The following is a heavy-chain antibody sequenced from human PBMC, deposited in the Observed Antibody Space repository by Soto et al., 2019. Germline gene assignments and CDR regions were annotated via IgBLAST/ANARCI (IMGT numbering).Heavy chain of an antibody. Sequence: ETLSLTCAVYGGSFSGYYWSWIRQPPGKGLEWIGEINHSGSTNYNPSLKSRVTISVDTSKNQFSLKLSSVTAADTAVYYCARFSMVRGVRNYYYYYMDVWGKGTTVTVSS. D-gene: IGHD3-10*01. CDR2: INHSGST. CDR1: GGSFSGYY. J-gene: IGHJ6*03. CDR3: ARFSMVRGVRNYYYYYMDV. V-gene: IGHV4-34*01.